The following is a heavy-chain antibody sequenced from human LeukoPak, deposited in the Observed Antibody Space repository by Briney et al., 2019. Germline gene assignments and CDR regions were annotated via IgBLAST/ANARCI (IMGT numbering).Heavy chain of an antibody. CDR1: GFTFGSYG. CDR2: IRYDGSNK. CDR3: AKEIDFWSGYCFDY. V-gene: IGHV3-30*02. D-gene: IGHD3-3*01. Sequence: GGSLRLSCAASGFTFGSYGMHWVRQAPGKGLEWVAFIRYDGSNKYYADSVKGRFTISRDNSKNTLYLQMNSLRAEDTAVYYCAKEIDFWSGYCFDYWGQGTLVTVSS. J-gene: IGHJ4*02.